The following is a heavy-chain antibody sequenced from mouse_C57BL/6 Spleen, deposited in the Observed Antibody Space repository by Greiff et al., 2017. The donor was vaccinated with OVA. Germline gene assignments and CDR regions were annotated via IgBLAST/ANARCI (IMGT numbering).Heavy chain of an antibody. D-gene: IGHD2-4*01. CDR2: IWWDDDK. CDR1: GFSLSTFGMG. Sequence: QVQLKESGPGILQPSQTLSLTCSFSGFSLSTFGMGVGWIRQPSGKGLEWLAHIWWDDDKYYNPALKRRLTITKDTSKNQVFLKIANVDTADTATYYCARYDWNYAMDYWGQGTSVTVSS. V-gene: IGHV8-8*01. CDR3: ARYDWNYAMDY. J-gene: IGHJ4*01.